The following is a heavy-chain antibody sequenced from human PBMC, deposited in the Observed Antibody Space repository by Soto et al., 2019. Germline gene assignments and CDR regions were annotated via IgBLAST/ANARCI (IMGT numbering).Heavy chain of an antibody. CDR2: IYYSGST. CDR1: GGSLSSYY. Sequence: SETLSVTCTVSGGSLSSYYWSWIRLPPGKGLEWIGYIYYSGSTNYNPSLKSRVTISVDTSKNQFSLKLSSVTAADTAVYYCARGGYYYDSSGYYVFDYWGQGTLVTVSS. J-gene: IGHJ4*02. V-gene: IGHV4-59*01. CDR3: ARGGYYYDSSGYYVFDY. D-gene: IGHD3-22*01.